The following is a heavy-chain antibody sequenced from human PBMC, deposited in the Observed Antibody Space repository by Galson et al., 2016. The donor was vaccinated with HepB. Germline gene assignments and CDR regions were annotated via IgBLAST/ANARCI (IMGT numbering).Heavy chain of an antibody. D-gene: IGHD6-19*01. Sequence: ETLSLTCTGSGDSINTGNYYWAWIRQPPGKGLEWIATIYYTGTTYYNPSLKSRLTISVDTPKNQFSLRLDSVPAADTGLYYCATGIVVAGKYYYHYMDLWGKGTTVTVSS. CDR3: ATGIVVAGKYYYHYMDL. CDR2: IYYTGTT. J-gene: IGHJ6*03. CDR1: GDSINTGNYY. V-gene: IGHV4-39*01.